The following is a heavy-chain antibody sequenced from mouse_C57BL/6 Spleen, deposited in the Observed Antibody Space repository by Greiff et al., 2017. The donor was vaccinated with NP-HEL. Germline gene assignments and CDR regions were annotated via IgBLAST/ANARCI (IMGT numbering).Heavy chain of an antibody. Sequence: QVQLQQSGAELVKPGASVKISCKASGYAFSSYWMNWVKQRPGKGLEWIGQIYPGDGDTNYNGKFKGKATLTADKSSSTAYLQLSSLTSEDSAVYFCARSGDYYGSPYYAMDYWGQGTSVTVSS. CDR1: GYAFSSYW. CDR3: ARSGDYYGSPYYAMDY. V-gene: IGHV1-80*01. D-gene: IGHD1-1*01. CDR2: IYPGDGDT. J-gene: IGHJ4*01.